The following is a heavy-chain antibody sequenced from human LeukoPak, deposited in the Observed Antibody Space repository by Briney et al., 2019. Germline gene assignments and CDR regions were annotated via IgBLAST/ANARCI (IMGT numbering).Heavy chain of an antibody. Sequence: GGSLRLSCAASGFTFSSYGMHWVRQAPGKGLEWVAFIRYDGSNKYYADSVKGRFTISRDNSKNTLYLQMNSLRAEDTAVYYCANGGPYYDCWSGYYTKNAFDIWGQGTMVTVSS. V-gene: IGHV3-30*02. J-gene: IGHJ3*02. CDR1: GFTFSSYG. CDR3: ANGGPYYDCWSGYYTKNAFDI. CDR2: IRYDGSNK. D-gene: IGHD3-3*01.